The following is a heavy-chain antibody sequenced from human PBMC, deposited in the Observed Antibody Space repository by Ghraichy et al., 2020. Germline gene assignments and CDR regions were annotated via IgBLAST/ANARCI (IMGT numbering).Heavy chain of an antibody. D-gene: IGHD4-17*01. CDR1: GFTFSSYA. J-gene: IGHJ2*01. CDR2: ISSNGGST. CDR3: VKDSGGDYKGLDWYFDL. Sequence: GGYLRLSCSASGFTFSSYAMHWVRQAPGKGLEYVLAISSNGGSTYYADSVKGRFTISRDNSKNTLYLQMSSLRAEDTAVYYCVKDSGGDYKGLDWYFDLWGRGTLVTVSS. V-gene: IGHV3-64D*06.